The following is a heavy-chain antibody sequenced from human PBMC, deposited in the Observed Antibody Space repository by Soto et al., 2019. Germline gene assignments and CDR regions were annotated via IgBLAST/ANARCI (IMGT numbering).Heavy chain of an antibody. CDR2: ISSSDTTV. J-gene: IGHJ4*02. Sequence: QVQLVESGGGLVKPGGSLRLSCAASGFTFSDYYMSWIRQAPGKGLEWISYISSSDTTVYYADSVKGRFTISRDNAKNSLHLHMNSLRAEDTAVYYCARILYYYDSRTLDNWGQGTLVTVSS. CDR3: ARILYYYDSRTLDN. V-gene: IGHV3-11*01. CDR1: GFTFSDYY. D-gene: IGHD3-22*01.